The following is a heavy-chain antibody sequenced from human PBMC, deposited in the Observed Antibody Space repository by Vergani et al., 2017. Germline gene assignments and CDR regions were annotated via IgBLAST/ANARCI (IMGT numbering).Heavy chain of an antibody. CDR1: GFTFSSYW. D-gene: IGHD2-15*01. CDR2: ISSSSSYI. J-gene: IGHJ4*02. V-gene: IGHV3-21*01. Sequence: EVQLVESGGGLVQPGGSLRLSCAASGFTFSSYWMHWVRQAPGKGLEWVSSISSSSSYIYYADSVKGRFTISRDNAKNSLYLQMNSLRAEDTAVYYCARDRRYCSGGSCYSGYWGQGTLVTVSS. CDR3: ARDRRYCSGGSCYSGY.